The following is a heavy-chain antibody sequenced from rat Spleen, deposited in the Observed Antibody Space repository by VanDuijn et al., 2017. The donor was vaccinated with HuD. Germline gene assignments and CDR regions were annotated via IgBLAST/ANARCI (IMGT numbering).Heavy chain of an antibody. Sequence: EVQLVESGGGLVQPGRSLKLSCEASGFTFNKYWMTWIRQAPGKGLEWIASITNTGDSTYYLDSVKGRFTISRNNAKTTLYLQMSSLRSEDTATYYCSPLPGRNLAYWGQGVVVTVSS. D-gene: IGHD1-4*01. CDR2: ITNTGDST. CDR3: SPLPGRNLAY. CDR1: GFTFNKYW. V-gene: IGHV5-31*01. J-gene: IGHJ2*01.